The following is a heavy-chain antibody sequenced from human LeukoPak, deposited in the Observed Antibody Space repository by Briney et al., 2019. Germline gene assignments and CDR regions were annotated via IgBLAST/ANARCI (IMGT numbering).Heavy chain of an antibody. J-gene: IGHJ4*02. D-gene: IGHD3-9*01. CDR2: INPNSGGT. CDR3: ARGGGGDILTGYSDY. CDR1: GYTSTGYY. V-gene: IGHV1-2*04. Sequence: GASVKVSCKASGYTSTGYYMHWVRQAPGQGLEWTGWINPNSGGTNYAQKFQGWVTMTRDTSISTAYMELSRLRSDDTAVYYCARGGGGDILTGYSDYWGQGTLVTVSS.